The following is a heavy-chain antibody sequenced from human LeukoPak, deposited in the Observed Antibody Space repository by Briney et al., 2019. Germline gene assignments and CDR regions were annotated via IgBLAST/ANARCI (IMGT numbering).Heavy chain of an antibody. CDR3: ARSVGDGYTEGPFDY. D-gene: IGHD5-24*01. Sequence: PGGSLRLSCAASGFTVSSNYMSWVRQAPGKGLEWVSVIYSGDNTYYADSVKGRFTISRDNSKNTLYLQVNSLRAEDTAVYYCARSVGDGYTEGPFDYWGQGTLVTVSS. J-gene: IGHJ4*02. CDR2: IYSGDNT. CDR1: GFTVSSNY. V-gene: IGHV3-53*01.